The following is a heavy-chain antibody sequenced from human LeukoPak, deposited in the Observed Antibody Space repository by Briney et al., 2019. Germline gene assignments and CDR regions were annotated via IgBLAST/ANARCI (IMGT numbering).Heavy chain of an antibody. D-gene: IGHD3-10*01. V-gene: IGHV3-23*01. CDR3: ASDYYYGSGSFYS. CDR2: ISGSGGST. CDR1: GFTFSSYA. J-gene: IGHJ4*02. Sequence: GGSLRLSCAASGFTFSSYAMSWVRQAPGKGLEWVSAISGSGGSTYSADSVKGRFTISRDNSENSLHLHMNSLRAEDTAVYYCASDYYYGSGSFYSWGQGTLVTVSS.